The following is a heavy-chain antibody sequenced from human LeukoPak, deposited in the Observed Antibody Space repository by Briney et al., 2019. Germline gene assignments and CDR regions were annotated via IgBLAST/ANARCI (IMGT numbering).Heavy chain of an antibody. CDR3: ARRPFTTYYYDSSGYLSAFDI. V-gene: IGHV5-51*01. CDR2: IYPGDSDT. J-gene: IGHJ3*02. CDR1: GYSFTSYW. Sequence: GGSLKISCKGSGYSFTSYWIGWVRQMPGKGLEWMGIIYPGDSDTRYSPSFQGQVTISADKSISTAYLQWSSLKASDTAMYYCARRPFTTYYYDSSGYLSAFDIWGQGTMVTVSS. D-gene: IGHD3-22*01.